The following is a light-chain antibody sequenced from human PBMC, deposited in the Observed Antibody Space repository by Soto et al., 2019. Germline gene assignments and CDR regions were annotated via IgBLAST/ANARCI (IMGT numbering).Light chain of an antibody. CDR2: GAS. CDR3: QQYGSSPWT. J-gene: IGKJ1*01. Sequence: EIVLTQSPGTLSVSPGERVTLSCRASQTVSSSYLAWYQQKPGQAPRLLIYGASSRASGIPDRISGSGSGTDFTLTISRLEPEDFAVYYCQQYGSSPWTFGQGTKVEIK. CDR1: QTVSSSY. V-gene: IGKV3-20*01.